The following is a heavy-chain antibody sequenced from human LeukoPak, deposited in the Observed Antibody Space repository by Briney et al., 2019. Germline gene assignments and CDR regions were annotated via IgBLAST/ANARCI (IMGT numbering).Heavy chain of an antibody. J-gene: IGHJ4*02. D-gene: IGHD3-3*01. CDR3: ASSGITIFGVVYY. CDR2: ISYDGSNK. CDR1: GFTFSSYA. V-gene: IGHV3-30-3*01. Sequence: GGSLRLSCAASGFTFSSYAMHWVRQAPGKGLEWVAVISYDGSNKYYADSVKGRFTISRDNSKNTLYLQMNSLRAEDTAVYYCASSGITIFGVVYYWGQGILVTVSS.